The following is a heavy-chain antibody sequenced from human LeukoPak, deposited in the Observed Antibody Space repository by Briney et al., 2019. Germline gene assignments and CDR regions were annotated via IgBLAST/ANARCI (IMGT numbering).Heavy chain of an antibody. CDR3: ARLAIRSTWYFDL. Sequence: PSETLSLTCTVSGASISSYYWSWIRQPPEKGLEWIGLMYPSGSTTYNPSLKSRVSISVNTSKNQVSLTVSSVAAADTAMYYCARLAIRSTWYFDLWGRGTLVSVSS. CDR1: GASISSYY. D-gene: IGHD3-10*01. J-gene: IGHJ2*01. V-gene: IGHV4-4*09. CDR2: MYPSGST.